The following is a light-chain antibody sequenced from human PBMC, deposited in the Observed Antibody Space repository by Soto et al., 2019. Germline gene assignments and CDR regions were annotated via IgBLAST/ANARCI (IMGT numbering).Light chain of an antibody. CDR2: GAS. CDR3: QQYNNWPLT. V-gene: IGKV3-11*01. Sequence: VLTQSPATLSLSPGERATLSCRASENVRTFVDWYQQKPGQAPRLLIYGASNRATDIPARFSGSGSGTDFTLTISSLQSEDFAVYYCQQYNNWPLTFGGGTKVDIK. CDR1: ENVRTF. J-gene: IGKJ4*01.